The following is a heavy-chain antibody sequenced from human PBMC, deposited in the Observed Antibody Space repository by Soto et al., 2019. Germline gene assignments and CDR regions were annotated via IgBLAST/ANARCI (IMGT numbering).Heavy chain of an antibody. CDR2: IIPIFGTA. V-gene: IGHV1-69*13. Sequence: SVKVSCKXSGGTFSSYAISWVRQAPGQGLEWMGGIIPIFGTANYAQKFQGRVTITADESTSTAYMELSSLRSEDTAVYYCARDRRARRDYYYGMDVWGQGTTVTVSS. CDR1: GGTFSSYA. CDR3: ARDRRARRDYYYGMDV. J-gene: IGHJ6*02.